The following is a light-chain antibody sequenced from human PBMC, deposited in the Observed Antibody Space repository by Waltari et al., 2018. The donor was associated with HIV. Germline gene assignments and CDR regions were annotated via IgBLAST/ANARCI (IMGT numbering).Light chain of an antibody. Sequence: EIVLTQSPATLSLSPGERATLSCRASQSVTEYLAWLQQKPGQPPRLLIYDASKRATGIPDRFSGSGSGTDFTLTITGLQPEDSAVYYCQQRSDWPTFGQGTKLEIK. CDR1: QSVTEY. CDR2: DAS. V-gene: IGKV3-11*01. CDR3: QQRSDWPT. J-gene: IGKJ2*01.